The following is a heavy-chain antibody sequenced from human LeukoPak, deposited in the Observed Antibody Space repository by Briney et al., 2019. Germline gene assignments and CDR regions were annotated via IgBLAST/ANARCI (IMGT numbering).Heavy chain of an antibody. V-gene: IGHV4-34*01. CDR3: ARERFLEWLGIDY. D-gene: IGHD3-3*01. CDR1: GGSFSGYY. J-gene: IGHJ4*02. Sequence: PSETLSLTCAVYGGSFSGYYWSWIRQPPGKGLEWIGEINHSGSTNYNPSLKSRVTISVDTSKNQFSLKLSSVTAADTAVYYCARERFLEWLGIDYWGQGTLVTVSS. CDR2: INHSGST.